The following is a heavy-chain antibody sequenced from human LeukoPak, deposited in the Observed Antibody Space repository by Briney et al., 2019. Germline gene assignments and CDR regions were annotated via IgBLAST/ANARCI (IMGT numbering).Heavy chain of an antibody. Sequence: GGSLRLFCAASGFPYNQYGMHWVPQAPSKGLGGGAVLWSDATEKYYGDAVKGRFTISRDNSRNTLYLQMNSLRAEDTAVYYCAKDAQRGFDYSNSLEYWGQGTLVTVSS. D-gene: IGHD4-11*01. CDR1: GFPYNQYG. V-gene: IGHV3-33*06. CDR2: LWSDATEK. J-gene: IGHJ4*02. CDR3: AKDAQRGFDYSNSLEY.